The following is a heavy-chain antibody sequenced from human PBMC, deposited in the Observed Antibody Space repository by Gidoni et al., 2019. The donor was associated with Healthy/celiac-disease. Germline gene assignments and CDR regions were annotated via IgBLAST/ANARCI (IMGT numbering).Heavy chain of an antibody. V-gene: IGHV1-2*02. CDR2: INPNSGGT. J-gene: IGHJ4*02. CDR1: GYTFTGYY. CDR3: ARAPSIVVPAANLDY. Sequence: QVQLVQSGAEVKKPGASVKVSCKASGYTFTGYYMHWGRQAPGQGLEWMGGINPNSGGTNYAQKFQGRVTMTRDTSISTAYMELSRLRSDDTAVYYCARAPSIVVPAANLDYRGQGTLVTVSS. D-gene: IGHD2-2*01.